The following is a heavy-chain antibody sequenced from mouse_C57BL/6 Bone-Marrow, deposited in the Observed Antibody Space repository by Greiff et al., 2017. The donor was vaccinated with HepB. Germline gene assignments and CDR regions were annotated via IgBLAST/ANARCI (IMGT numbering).Heavy chain of an antibody. CDR3: ARKGYYGSSWDY. CDR1: GYTFTSYW. CDR2: IHPNSGST. V-gene: IGHV1-64*01. Sequence: QVQLQQPGAELVKPGASVKLSCKASGYTFTSYWMHWVKQRPGQGLEWIGMIHPNSGSTNYNEKFKSKATLTVDKSSSTAYMQLSSLTSEDSAVYYCARKGYYGSSWDYWGQGTTLTVSS. D-gene: IGHD1-1*01. J-gene: IGHJ2*01.